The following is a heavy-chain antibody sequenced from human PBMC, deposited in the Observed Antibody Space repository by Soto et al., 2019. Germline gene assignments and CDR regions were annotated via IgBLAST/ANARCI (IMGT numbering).Heavy chain of an antibody. CDR1: GFTFSSYW. D-gene: IGHD6-6*01. CDR2: IKQDGSEK. CDR3: ARGFGMAARPTPGDDSFDI. Sequence: GGSLRLSCAASGFTFSSYWMSWVRQAPGKGLEWVANIKQDGSEKYYVDSVRGRFTISRENAKNSLYLQMNSLKAGDTAVYYCARGFGMAARPTPGDDSFDIWGRGTLVTVSS. V-gene: IGHV3-7*02. J-gene: IGHJ3*02.